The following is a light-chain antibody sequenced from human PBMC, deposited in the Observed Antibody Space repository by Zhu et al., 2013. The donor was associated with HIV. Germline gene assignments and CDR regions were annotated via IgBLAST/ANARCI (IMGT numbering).Light chain of an antibody. CDR1: QTVTKDF. Sequence: EIVLTQSPGTLFLSPGQRATLSCTASQTVTKDFLGWYQQKPGQSPRLLIYGASTRASGTPARFTGSGSGTFFTLTISRVETEDFAIYYCQHYASSPITFGQGTRLEMK. J-gene: IGKJ5*01. V-gene: IGKV3-20*01. CDR2: GAS. CDR3: QHYASSPIT.